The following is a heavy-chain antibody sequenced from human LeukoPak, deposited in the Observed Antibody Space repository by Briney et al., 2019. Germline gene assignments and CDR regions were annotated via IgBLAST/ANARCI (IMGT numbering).Heavy chain of an antibody. CDR2: LSDSGSRT. CDR3: AKGKGSTSCYDY. D-gene: IGHD2-2*01. J-gene: IGHJ4*02. CDR1: GFTFSSHA. Sequence: GGSLRLSCAASGFTFSSHAMSWVRQAPGKGLEWVSALSDSGSRTYYADSVKGRFTISRDSSKNTVYLQMNSLRAEDTAVYYCAKGKGSTSCYDYCGQGILVTVSS. V-gene: IGHV3-23*01.